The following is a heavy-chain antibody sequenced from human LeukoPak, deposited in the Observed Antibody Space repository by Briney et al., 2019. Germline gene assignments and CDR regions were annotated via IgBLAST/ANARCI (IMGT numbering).Heavy chain of an antibody. Sequence: SETLSLTCTVSGGSISSYYWSWIRQPPGKGLEWIGYIYYNGSTNYNPSLKSRVTISVDTSKNQFSLKLSSVTAADTAVYYCARVVIVVAPAALDVWGKGTTVTVSS. CDR1: GGSISSYY. CDR3: ARVVIVVAPAALDV. CDR2: IYYNGST. D-gene: IGHD2-2*01. J-gene: IGHJ6*04. V-gene: IGHV4-59*12.